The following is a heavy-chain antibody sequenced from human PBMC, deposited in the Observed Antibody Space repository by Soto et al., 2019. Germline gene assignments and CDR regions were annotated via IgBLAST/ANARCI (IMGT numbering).Heavy chain of an antibody. CDR3: ARQSGYSCYDRSDVPGYFDY. J-gene: IGHJ4*02. D-gene: IGHD5-12*01. Sequence: ASVKVSCKASGYTFTGYYMHWVRQAPGQGLEWMGWINPNSGGTNYAQKFQGWVTMTRDKSTSTAYMELSRLRSDDTAVYYCARQSGYSCYDRSDVPGYFDYWGQGTLVTVSS. CDR1: GYTFTGYY. V-gene: IGHV1-2*04. CDR2: INPNSGGT.